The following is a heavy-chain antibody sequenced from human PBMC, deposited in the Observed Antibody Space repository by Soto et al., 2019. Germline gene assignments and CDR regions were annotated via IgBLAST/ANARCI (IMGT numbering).Heavy chain of an antibody. CDR3: ARNSRIQLWGYYYYGMDV. V-gene: IGHV3-48*03. J-gene: IGHJ6*02. D-gene: IGHD5-18*01. Sequence: PGGSLRLSCAASGFTFSSYEMNCVRQAPGKGLEWVSYISSSGSTIYYADSVKGRFTISRDNAKNSLYLQMNSLRAEDTAVYYCARNSRIQLWGYYYYGMDVWGQGTTVTVSS. CDR1: GFTFSSYE. CDR2: ISSSGSTI.